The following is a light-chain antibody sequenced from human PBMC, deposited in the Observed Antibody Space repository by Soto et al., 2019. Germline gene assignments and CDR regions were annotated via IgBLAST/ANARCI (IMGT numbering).Light chain of an antibody. CDR3: LQDYSYPRT. J-gene: IGKJ1*01. Sequence: AIQMTQSPSSLSASVGGRAAMTCRASQGIRSDLAWYQQKPGEAPKLLIYGASNLQSGVPSRFSGSGSDTDFTLTISSLQPEDCAIYYCLQDYSYPRTFGLGTRVEIK. CDR2: GAS. CDR1: QGIRSD. V-gene: IGKV1-6*01.